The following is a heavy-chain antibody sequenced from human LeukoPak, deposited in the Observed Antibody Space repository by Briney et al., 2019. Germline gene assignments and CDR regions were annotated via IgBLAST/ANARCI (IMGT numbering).Heavy chain of an antibody. CDR3: AKRGVVIRVILVGFHKEAYYFDS. D-gene: IGHD3-22*01. CDR2: ISGSGGGT. J-gene: IGHJ4*02. CDR1: GITLSNYA. Sequence: GGSLRLSCAVSGITLSNYAMTWVRQAPGKGLEWVVGISGSGGGTNYADSVKGRFTISRDNYKNTLYLQMNSLGAEDTAVYFCAKRGVVIRVILVGFHKEAYYFDSWGQGALVTVSS. V-gene: IGHV3-23*01.